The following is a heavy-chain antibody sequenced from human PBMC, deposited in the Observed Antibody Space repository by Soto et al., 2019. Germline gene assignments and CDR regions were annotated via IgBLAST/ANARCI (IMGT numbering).Heavy chain of an antibody. CDR1: GFTFSSYE. V-gene: IGHV3-48*03. D-gene: IGHD6-19*01. CDR2: ISSSGSTI. Sequence: ASGFTFSSYEMNWVRQAPGKGLEWVSYISSSGSTIYYADSVKGRFTISRDNAKNSLYLQMNSLRAEDTAVYYCARGFPYSSGLMDVWGQGTTVTVSS. CDR3: ARGFPYSSGLMDV. J-gene: IGHJ6*02.